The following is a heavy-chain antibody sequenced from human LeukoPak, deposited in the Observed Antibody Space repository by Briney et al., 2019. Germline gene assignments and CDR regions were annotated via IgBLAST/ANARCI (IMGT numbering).Heavy chain of an antibody. Sequence: KPGGSLRLSCAASGFTFNNHWMSWVRQAPGKGLEWVANIKQDGSEKYYVDSVKGRFTISRDNAKNSLYLQMNSLRAEDTAVYYCARDNYGWFQHWGQGTLVTVSS. CDR2: IKQDGSEK. CDR1: GFTFNNHW. D-gene: IGHD3-16*01. J-gene: IGHJ1*01. V-gene: IGHV3-7*01. CDR3: ARDNYGWFQH.